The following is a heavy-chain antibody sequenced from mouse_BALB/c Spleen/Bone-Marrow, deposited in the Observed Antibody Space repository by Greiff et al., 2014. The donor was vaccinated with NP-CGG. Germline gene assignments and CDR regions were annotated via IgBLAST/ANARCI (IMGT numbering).Heavy chain of an antibody. CDR1: GYTFTSYV. CDR3: ARGSSWAMDY. J-gene: IGHJ4*01. V-gene: IGHV1-14*01. CDR2: INPYNDGT. Sequence: VQLKESGPELVKPGASVKMSCKASGYTFTSYVMHWVKQKPGQGLEWIGYINPYNDGTKYNEKFKGKAILTSDKPSSTAYMELSSLTSEGSAVYYCARGSSWAMDYWGQGTSVTVSS. D-gene: IGHD1-1*01.